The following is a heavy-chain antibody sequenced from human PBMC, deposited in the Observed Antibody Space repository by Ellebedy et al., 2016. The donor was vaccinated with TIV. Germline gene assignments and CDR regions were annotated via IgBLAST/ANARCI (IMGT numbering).Heavy chain of an antibody. CDR1: GGSFSGYY. CDR3: ARGTGCSSTSCAFDY. D-gene: IGHD2-2*01. V-gene: IGHV4-34*01. Sequence: SETLSLTXAVNGGSFSGYYWTWIRQPPGKGLEWIGDVNHSGNSRYDPTLKSRVTISVDTSKNQFSLKLRSLTAADTAVYYCARGTGCSSTSCAFDYWGQGTMVTVSS. J-gene: IGHJ4*02. CDR2: VNHSGNS.